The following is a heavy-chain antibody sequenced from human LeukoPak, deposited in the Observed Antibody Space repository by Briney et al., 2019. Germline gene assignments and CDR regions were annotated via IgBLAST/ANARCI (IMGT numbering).Heavy chain of an antibody. Sequence: GGSLRLSCAASGFTFSSYAMHWIRQAPGKGLEWVAVISYDGSNKYYADSVKGRFTISRDNSENTLYLQMNSLRAEDTAVYYCARDLEPYDSSGYYPDYWGQGTLVTVSS. CDR3: ARDLEPYDSSGYYPDY. V-gene: IGHV3-30-3*01. CDR2: ISYDGSNK. D-gene: IGHD3-22*01. J-gene: IGHJ4*02. CDR1: GFTFSSYA.